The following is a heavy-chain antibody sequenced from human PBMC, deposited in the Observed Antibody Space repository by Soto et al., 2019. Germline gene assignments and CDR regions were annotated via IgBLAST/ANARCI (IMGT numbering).Heavy chain of an antibody. Sequence: GGSLRLSCAASGFTFDDYAMNWVRQAPGKGLEWVSGINWNGDSTGYADSVKGRFTISRDNAKNSLYLQMNSLRAEDTALYYCARSSSSWNDPHFDYWGRGTRVTVSS. CDR2: INWNGDST. CDR1: GFTFDDYA. D-gene: IGHD6-13*01. J-gene: IGHJ4*02. CDR3: ARSSSSWNDPHFDY. V-gene: IGHV3-20*04.